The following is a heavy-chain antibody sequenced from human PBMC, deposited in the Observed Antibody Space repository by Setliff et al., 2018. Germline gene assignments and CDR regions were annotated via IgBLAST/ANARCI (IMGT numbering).Heavy chain of an antibody. CDR2: IQNSGTT. D-gene: IGHD6-13*01. Sequence: SETLSLTCTVSGGSIRSGDYYWSWIRQPPGKGLEWIGSIQNSGTTNYNSSLKSRVTISVDTSKNQFSLKLSSVTAADTAVYYCTSQLATVYFDYWGQGTLVTVSS. CDR1: GGSIRSGDYY. J-gene: IGHJ4*02. V-gene: IGHV4-61*02. CDR3: TSQLATVYFDY.